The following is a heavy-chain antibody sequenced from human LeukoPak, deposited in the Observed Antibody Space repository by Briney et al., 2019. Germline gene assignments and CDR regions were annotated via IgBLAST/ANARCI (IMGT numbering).Heavy chain of an antibody. Sequence: KAGGSLRLSCAASGFTFSTYTMNWIRQAPGKGLEWVSSISSSSTYIYYADSVKGRFTISRDNAKNSLYPQMDSLRAEDTAVYYCASPVTPLPYWGQGTLVTVSS. V-gene: IGHV3-21*01. CDR1: GFTFSTYT. J-gene: IGHJ4*02. CDR2: ISSSSTYI. CDR3: ASPVTPLPY. D-gene: IGHD4-17*01.